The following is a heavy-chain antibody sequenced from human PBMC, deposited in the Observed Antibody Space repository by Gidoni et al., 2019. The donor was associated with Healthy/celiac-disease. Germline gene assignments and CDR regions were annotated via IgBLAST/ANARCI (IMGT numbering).Heavy chain of an antibody. CDR2: ISGSGGST. D-gene: IGHD4-17*01. V-gene: IGHV3-23*01. CDR1: GFTFSSYA. J-gene: IGHJ2*01. Sequence: EVQLLESGGGLVQPGGSLRLSCAASGFTFSSYAMSWVRQAPGKGLEWVSAISGSGGSTYYADSVKGRFTISRDNSKNTLYLQMNSLRAEDTAVYYCAKDAHYGGNSGGNYWYFDLWGRGTLVTVSS. CDR3: AKDAHYGGNSGGNYWYFDL.